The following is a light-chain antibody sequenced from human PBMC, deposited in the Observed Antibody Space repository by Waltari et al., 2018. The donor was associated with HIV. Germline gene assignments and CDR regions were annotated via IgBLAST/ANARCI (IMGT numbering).Light chain of an antibody. V-gene: IGLV2-14*03. Sequence: QSALTQPASVSGSPGQSTTISCTGTSSDAGGSIYVSWYQQHPGKAPKLMIYDVSNRPSGVSNRFSGSKSGNTASLTISGLQAEDEADYYCSSYTSSSTYVFGTGTKVTVL. CDR2: DVS. J-gene: IGLJ1*01. CDR3: SSYTSSSTYV. CDR1: SSDAGGSIY.